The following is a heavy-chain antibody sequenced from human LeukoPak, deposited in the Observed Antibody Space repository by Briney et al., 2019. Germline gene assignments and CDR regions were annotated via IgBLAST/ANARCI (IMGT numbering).Heavy chain of an antibody. J-gene: IGHJ3*02. V-gene: IGHV3-21*01. CDR2: ISSSSSYI. CDR3: AREVRIAASGRAFDM. Sequence: GSLRLSCSASGFTFSSFYMNWVRQASGKGLEWVSSISSSSSYINYADSVKGRFTISRDNAKNSLYLQMNSLRAEDTAVYYCAREVRIAASGRAFDMWGQGTMVTVSS. CDR1: GFTFSSFY. D-gene: IGHD6-13*01.